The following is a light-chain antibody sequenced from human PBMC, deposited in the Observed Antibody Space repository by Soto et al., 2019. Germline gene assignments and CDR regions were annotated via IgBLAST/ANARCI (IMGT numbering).Light chain of an antibody. V-gene: IGLV2-14*01. CDR2: EVS. CDR3: SLKTSSVTWV. CDR1: NSDVGGYNY. J-gene: IGLJ3*02. Sequence: QSALTQPASVSGSPGQSITISCTGTNSDVGGYNYVSWYQQHPGKAPELMIYEVSHRPSGVSNRFSGSKSDNTASLTISGLQAEDEADYYCSLKTSSVTWVFGGGTKLTVL.